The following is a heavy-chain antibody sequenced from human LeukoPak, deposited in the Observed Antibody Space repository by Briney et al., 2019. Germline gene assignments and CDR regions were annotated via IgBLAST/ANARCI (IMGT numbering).Heavy chain of an antibody. J-gene: IGHJ4*02. V-gene: IGHV3-7*01. CDR1: GFTFSSYW. CDR3: ARDRYYYDSSGYYYLNY. D-gene: IGHD3-22*01. CDR2: IKQDGSEK. Sequence: PGGSLRLSCAASGFTFSSYWMSWVRQAPGKGLEWVANIKQDGSEKYYVDSVKGRFTISRDNAKNSLYLQMNSLRAEDTAVYYCARDRYYYDSSGYYYLNYWGQGTPVTVSS.